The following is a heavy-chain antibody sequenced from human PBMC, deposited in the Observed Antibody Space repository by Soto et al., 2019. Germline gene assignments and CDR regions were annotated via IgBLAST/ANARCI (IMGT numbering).Heavy chain of an antibody. D-gene: IGHD1-1*01. CDR2: ISAHKGNT. CDR3: ARGRYGDY. Sequence: QVHLVQSGAEVKKPGASVKVSCKGSGYAFTTYGITWVRQAPGQGLEWMGWISAHKGNTNYAQKLQGRVTVTRDTTTMTAYMELRSLRSDDTAVYYCARGRYGDYWGQGALVTVSS. CDR1: GYAFTTYG. J-gene: IGHJ4*02. V-gene: IGHV1-18*01.